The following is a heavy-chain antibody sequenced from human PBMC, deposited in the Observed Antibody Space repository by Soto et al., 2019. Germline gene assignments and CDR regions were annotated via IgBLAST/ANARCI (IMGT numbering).Heavy chain of an antibody. V-gene: IGHV3-7*01. Sequence: TGGSLRLSCAASGFTFSSYWMSWVRQAPGKRLEWVANIKQDGSEKYYVDSVKGRFTISRDNAKNSLYLQMNSLRAEDTAVYYCASSAKFWGSWFDPWGQGTLVTVSS. CDR2: IKQDGSEK. CDR3: ASSAKFWGSWFDP. CDR1: GFTFSSYW. J-gene: IGHJ5*02. D-gene: IGHD7-27*01.